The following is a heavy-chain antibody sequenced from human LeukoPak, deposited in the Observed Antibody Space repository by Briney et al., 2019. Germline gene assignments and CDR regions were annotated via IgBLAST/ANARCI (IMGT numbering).Heavy chain of an antibody. J-gene: IGHJ6*03. CDR3: ARVVDYEEYYYYMDV. V-gene: IGHV1-69*01. Sequence: SVKVSCKASGGTFSSYAISWVRQAPGQGLEWMGGIIPIFGTANYAQKFQGRVTITADESTSTAYMELSSLRSEDTAVYYCARVVDYEEYYYYMDVWGKGTTVTVSS. D-gene: IGHD4-17*01. CDR1: GGTFSSYA. CDR2: IIPIFGTA.